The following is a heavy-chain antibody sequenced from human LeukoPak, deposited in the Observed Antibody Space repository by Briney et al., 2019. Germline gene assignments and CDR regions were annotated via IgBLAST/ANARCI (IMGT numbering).Heavy chain of an antibody. J-gene: IGHJ4*02. CDR1: GLTFSRYW. V-gene: IGHV3-7*01. D-gene: IGHD1-1*01. CDR2: IKQDGSEK. Sequence: GGSLRLSCAASGLTFSRYWMSWVRQAPGKGLEWVANIKQDGSEKYYVDSVKGRFTISRDNAKNSLYLQMNSLRAEDTAVYYCARVRQLERLDYWGQGTLVTVSS. CDR3: ARVRQLERLDY.